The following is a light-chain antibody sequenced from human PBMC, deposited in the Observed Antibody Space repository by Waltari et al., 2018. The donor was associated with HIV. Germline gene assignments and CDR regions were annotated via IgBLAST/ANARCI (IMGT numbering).Light chain of an antibody. CDR1: NSNIDSND. J-gene: IGLJ7*01. CDR3: AAWDDSLGGLV. Sequence: QSVLTQPPSASGTPGQRVTISCSGSNSNIDSNDVHWYQQLPGAAPKRLIYRNDQRPSGVPDRFSGAKSGTSASLAISGLRSEDEADFYCAAWDDSLGGLVFGGGTQLTVL. CDR2: RND. V-gene: IGLV1-47*01.